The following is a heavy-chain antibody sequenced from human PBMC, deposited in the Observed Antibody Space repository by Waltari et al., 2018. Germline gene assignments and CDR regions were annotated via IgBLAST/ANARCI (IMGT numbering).Heavy chain of an antibody. V-gene: IGHV1-69-2*01. J-gene: IGHJ5*02. CDR2: VDPADSET. D-gene: IGHD4-4*01. Sequence: EVQLVQSGAEVKKPGATVKISCKASGYTFTDYYIHWVQQAPGKGLEWMGRVDPADSETIYAEKFQGRVTITADTSTDTAYMELSSLRSEDTAVYYCATVLTTVPTYWFDPWGQGTPVTVVS. CDR1: GYTFTDYY. CDR3: ATVLTTVPTYWFDP.